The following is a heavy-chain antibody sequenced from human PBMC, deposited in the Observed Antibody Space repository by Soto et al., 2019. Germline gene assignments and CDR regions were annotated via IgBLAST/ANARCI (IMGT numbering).Heavy chain of an antibody. CDR3: AKDALWFGELLSFDI. Sequence: PGGSLRPSCAASGFTFSSYGMHWVRQAPGKGLEWVAVISYDGSNKYYADSVKGRFTISRDNSKNTLYLQMNSLRAEDTAVYYCAKDALWFGELLSFDIWGQGTMVTVSS. CDR2: ISYDGSNK. CDR1: GFTFSSYG. D-gene: IGHD3-10*01. V-gene: IGHV3-30*18. J-gene: IGHJ3*02.